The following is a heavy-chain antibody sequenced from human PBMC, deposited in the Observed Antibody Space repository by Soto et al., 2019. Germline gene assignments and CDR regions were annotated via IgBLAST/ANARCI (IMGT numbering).Heavy chain of an antibody. CDR1: GFSLSSIGMG. Sequence: QITVKESGLTLVKPTETLTLTCTFSGFSLSSIGMGVGWIRQPPGKALEWLALIYWDDDKRYSPSLSSRLTITKDPSKNEGDLTMTNMDPVDTATYYCPRLTRGVYDSGRLWEKFDYWGQGTLVTVSS. J-gene: IGHJ4*02. V-gene: IGHV2-5*02. CDR3: PRLTRGVYDSGRLWEKFDY. D-gene: IGHD5-12*01. CDR2: IYWDDDK.